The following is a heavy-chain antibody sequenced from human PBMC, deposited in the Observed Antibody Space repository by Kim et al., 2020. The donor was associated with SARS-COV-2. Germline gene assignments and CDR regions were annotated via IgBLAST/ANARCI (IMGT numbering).Heavy chain of an antibody. CDR1: GFTFDDYT. CDR3: AKDITFRYYYGSGSFSPSYGMDV. Sequence: GGSLRLSCAASGFTFDDYTMHWVRQAPGKGLEWVSLISWDGGSTYYADSVKGRFTISRDNSKNSLYLQMNSLRTEDTALYYCAKDITFRYYYGSGSFSPSYGMDVWGQGTTVTVSS. CDR2: ISWDGGST. D-gene: IGHD3-10*01. V-gene: IGHV3-43*01. J-gene: IGHJ6*02.